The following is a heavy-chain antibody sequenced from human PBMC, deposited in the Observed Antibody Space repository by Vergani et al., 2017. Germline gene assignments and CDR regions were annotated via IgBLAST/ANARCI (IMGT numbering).Heavy chain of an antibody. CDR2: IYYSGST. CDR3: ARVYVAAAGGRWDYYYYYMDV. CDR1: GGSVSSGSYY. J-gene: IGHJ6*03. Sequence: QVQLQESGPGLVKPSETLSLTCTVSGGSVSSGSYYWSWIRQPPGKGLEWIGYIYYSGSTNYNPSLKSRVTISVDTSKNQFSLKLSSVTAADTAVYYCARVYVAAAGGRWDYYYYYMDVWGKGTTVTVSS. V-gene: IGHV4-61*01. D-gene: IGHD6-13*01.